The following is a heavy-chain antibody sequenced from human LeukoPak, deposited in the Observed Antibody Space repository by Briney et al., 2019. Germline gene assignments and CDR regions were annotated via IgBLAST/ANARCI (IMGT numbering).Heavy chain of an antibody. J-gene: IGHJ6*02. Sequence: GGSLRLSCAAFASTFSNDAIHWVRQAPGKGLEWVAVVSYDETNKYYADSVKGRFTISRDNSKNTVYLQMSSLRAEDTAMYYCARAFGCSGTSCHARWGYYYYAMDVWGQGTTVTVSS. CDR2: VSYDETNK. V-gene: IGHV3-30-3*01. CDR1: ASTFSNDA. CDR3: ARAFGCSGTSCHARWGYYYYAMDV. D-gene: IGHD2-2*01.